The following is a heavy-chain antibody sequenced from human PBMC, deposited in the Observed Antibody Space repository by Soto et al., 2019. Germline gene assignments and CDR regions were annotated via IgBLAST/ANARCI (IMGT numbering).Heavy chain of an antibody. J-gene: IGHJ6*04. CDR2: IYYSGST. CDR1: GGSISSSSYY. Sequence: SETLCLTCTVSGGSISSSSYYWGWIRQPPGKGLEWIGSIYYSGSTYYNPSLKSRVTISVDTSKNQFSLKLSSVTAADTAVYYCGGGGYYPPFYSYHGRDVGGKGPRVTVSS. CDR3: GGGGYYPPFYSYHGRDV. V-gene: IGHV4-39*01. D-gene: IGHD3-3*01.